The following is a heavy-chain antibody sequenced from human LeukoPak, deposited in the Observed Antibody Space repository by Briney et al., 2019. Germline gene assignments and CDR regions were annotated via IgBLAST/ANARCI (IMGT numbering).Heavy chain of an antibody. J-gene: IGHJ4*02. D-gene: IGHD3-22*01. CDR2: IYTTGST. Sequence: SQTLSLTCTVSGGSISSDNYYWSWIRQPAGKGLEWIGRIYTTGSTNYNPSLKSRVTISEDTSKNQFSLKLSSVTAADTAVYYCARDLRYDSSGWAFDYWGQGTLVTVSS. CDR1: GGSISSDNYY. CDR3: ARDLRYDSSGWAFDY. V-gene: IGHV4-61*02.